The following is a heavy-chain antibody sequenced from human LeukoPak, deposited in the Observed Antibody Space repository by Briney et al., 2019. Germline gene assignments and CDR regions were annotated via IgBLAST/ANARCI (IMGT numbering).Heavy chain of an antibody. J-gene: IGHJ4*02. D-gene: IGHD3-3*01. CDR1: GFTFSTYA. CDR2: IPYDGSNK. Sequence: GGSLRLSCAASGFTFSTYAMHWVRQAPGKGLEWVAVIPYDGSNKYYADSVKGRFTISRENSKNRLYLQMNSLRAEDTAVYYCARGKLYSDYWGQGTLVTVSS. V-gene: IGHV3-30*04. CDR3: ARGKLYSDY.